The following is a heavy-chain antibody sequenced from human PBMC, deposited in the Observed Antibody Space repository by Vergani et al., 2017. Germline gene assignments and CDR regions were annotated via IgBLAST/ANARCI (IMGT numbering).Heavy chain of an antibody. J-gene: IGHJ5*01. D-gene: IGHD5-12*01. CDR1: GFSFSGYW. V-gene: IGHV3-74*01. CDR3: VRARCSGPCFMSNWFDS. CDR2: IKSDGSIT. Sequence: EVQLVESGGGLIHPGGSLRLSCEGSGFSFSGYWMHWVRQSPEKGLVWVSRIKSDGSITNYADSVKGRFTISRDNAKKTLYLEMNSLRGDETAIYYCVRARCSGPCFMSNWFDSWGQGTLVTVSS.